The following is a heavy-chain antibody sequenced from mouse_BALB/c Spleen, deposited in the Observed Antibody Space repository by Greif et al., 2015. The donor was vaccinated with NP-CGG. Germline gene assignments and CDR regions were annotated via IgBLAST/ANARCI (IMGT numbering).Heavy chain of an antibody. D-gene: IGHD2-12*01. CDR2: INPYNDGT. Sequence: VQLQQSGPELVKPGASVKMSCKASGYTFTSYVMHWVKQKPGQGLEWIGYINPYNDGTKYSEKFKGKATLTSDESSSTAYMELSSLTSEDSAVYYCTTGDYWGQGTTLTVSS. V-gene: IGHV1-14*01. CDR3: TTGDY. J-gene: IGHJ2*01. CDR1: GYTFTSYV.